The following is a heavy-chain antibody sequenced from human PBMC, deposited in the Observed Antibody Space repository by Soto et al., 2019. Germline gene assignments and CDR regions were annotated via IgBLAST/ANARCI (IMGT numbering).Heavy chain of an antibody. Sequence: GGSLRLSCAASGFTFSSYWMHWVRQAPGKGLDWVYYISIIIIILYYAASVKGRFTISRDNAKNSLFLQMNSLRAEDTAVYYCARDYSSYGPFDYWGQGTLVTVSS. CDR3: ARDYSSYGPFDY. CDR1: GFTFSSYW. J-gene: IGHJ4*02. D-gene: IGHD5-18*01. CDR2: ISIIIIIL. V-gene: IGHV3-48*01.